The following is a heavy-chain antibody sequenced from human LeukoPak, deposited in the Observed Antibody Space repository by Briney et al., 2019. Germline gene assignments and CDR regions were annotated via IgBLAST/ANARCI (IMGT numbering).Heavy chain of an antibody. V-gene: IGHV3-23*01. J-gene: IGHJ4*02. CDR1: GFTFSRNA. D-gene: IGHD1-26*01. Sequence: EGSLRLSCAASGFTFSRNAMAWVRQGPGKGLEWVSGITIGGTTTYYADSVKGRFTISRDNSKNSVSLQMNSLRAEDSAIYYCAKDSGSFSFDYWGQGALVTVSS. CDR2: ITIGGTTT. CDR3: AKDSGSFSFDY.